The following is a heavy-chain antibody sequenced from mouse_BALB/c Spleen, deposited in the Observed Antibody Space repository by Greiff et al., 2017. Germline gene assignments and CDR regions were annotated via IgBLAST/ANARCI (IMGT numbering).Heavy chain of an antibody. CDR1: GYTFTSYW. CDR2: INPSTGYT. D-gene: IGHD1-1*01. Sequence: QVQLKQSGAELAKPGASVKMSCKASGYTFTSYWMHWVKQRPGQGLEWIGYINPSTGYTEYNQKFKDKATLTADKSSSTAYMQLSSLTSEDSAVYYCARWTTEDFDYWGQGTTLTVSS. V-gene: IGHV1-7*01. J-gene: IGHJ2*01. CDR3: ARWTTEDFDY.